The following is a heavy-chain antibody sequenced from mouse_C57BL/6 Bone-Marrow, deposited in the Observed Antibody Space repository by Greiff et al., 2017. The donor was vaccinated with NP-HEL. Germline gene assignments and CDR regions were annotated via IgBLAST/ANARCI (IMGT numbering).Heavy chain of an antibody. D-gene: IGHD2-2*01. CDR2: INPNNGGT. V-gene: IGHV1-18*01. J-gene: IGHJ4*01. CDR1: GYTFTDYN. CDR3: ARRRRLPYAMDY. Sequence: EVQLKESGPELVKPGASVKIPCKASGYTFTDYNMDWVKQSHGKSLEWIGDINPNNGGTNYNQKFKGKATLTVDKSSSTAYMELRSLTSEDTAVYYCARRRRLPYAMDYWGQGTSVTVSS.